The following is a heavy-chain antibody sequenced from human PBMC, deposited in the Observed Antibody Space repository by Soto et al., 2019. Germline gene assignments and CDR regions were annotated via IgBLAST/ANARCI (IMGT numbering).Heavy chain of an antibody. CDR2: ISGSGGST. CDR3: ARHGYNHGYDS. J-gene: IGHJ5*01. V-gene: IGHV3-23*01. Sequence: GGSLRLSCAGSGFTFSSHAMSWVRQAPWKGLEWDSIISGSGGSTYSADSVKGRFTVSRGNSKNTLYLQMNSLRAEDRAVYYCARHGYNHGYDSWGEGTLVTV. CDR1: GFTFSSHA. D-gene: IGHD5-18*01.